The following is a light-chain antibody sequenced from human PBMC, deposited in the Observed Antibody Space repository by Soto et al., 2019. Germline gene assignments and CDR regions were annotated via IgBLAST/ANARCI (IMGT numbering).Light chain of an antibody. V-gene: IGKV3-20*01. CDR3: QQDSSSPHT. Sequence: VLTQSPGTLSFSPGVRATLSCRASQSVSSSYLAWYQQKPGQAPSLLIYGASSRATGIPDRFSGSGSGTDFALNISRLDPEGCAVYYCQQDSSSPHTFGQGTQEDI. CDR2: GAS. J-gene: IGKJ1*01. CDR1: QSVSSSY.